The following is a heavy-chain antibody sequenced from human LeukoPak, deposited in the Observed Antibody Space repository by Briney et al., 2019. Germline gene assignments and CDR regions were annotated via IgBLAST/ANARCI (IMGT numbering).Heavy chain of an antibody. CDR3: ARVIHYSYDSSGPNDY. V-gene: IGHV1-2*02. D-gene: IGHD3-22*01. Sequence: ASVKVSCKASGYTFTSYDINWVRQAPGQGLEWMGWINPNSGGTNYAQKFQGRVTMTRDTSISTAYMELSRLRSDDTAVYYCARVIHYSYDSSGPNDYWGQGTLVTVSS. CDR2: INPNSGGT. CDR1: GYTFTSYD. J-gene: IGHJ4*02.